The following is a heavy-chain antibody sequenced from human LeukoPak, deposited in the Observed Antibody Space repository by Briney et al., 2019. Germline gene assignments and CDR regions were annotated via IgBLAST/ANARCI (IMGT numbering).Heavy chain of an antibody. V-gene: IGHV4-34*01. D-gene: IGHD5-18*01. CDR1: GGSFSGYY. Sequence: PSETLSLTCAVYGGSFSGYYWSWIRQPPGKGLEWIGEINHSGSTNYNPSLKSRVTISVDTSKNQLSLKLSSVTAADTAVYYCARRRGYSYGPFDYWGQGTLVTVSS. CDR2: INHSGST. J-gene: IGHJ4*02. CDR3: ARRRGYSYGPFDY.